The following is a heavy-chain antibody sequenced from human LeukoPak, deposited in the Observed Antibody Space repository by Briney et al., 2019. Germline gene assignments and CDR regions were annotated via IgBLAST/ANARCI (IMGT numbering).Heavy chain of an antibody. V-gene: IGHV1-18*01. D-gene: IGHD1-14*01. CDR2: ISGYNGNT. J-gene: IGHJ5*02. CDR3: ARSGRWGNNWFDP. Sequence: ASVKVSCKASAGTFTIYAISWVRHAPGQGLEWMGWISGYNGNTNYAQKLQGRVTMTTDTSTSTAYMELRSLRSDDTAVYYCARSGRWGNNWFDPWGQGTLVTVSS. CDR1: AGTFTIYA.